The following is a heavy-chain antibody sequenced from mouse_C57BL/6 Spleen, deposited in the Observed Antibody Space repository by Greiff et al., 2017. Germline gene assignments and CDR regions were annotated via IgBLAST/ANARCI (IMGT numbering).Heavy chain of an antibody. CDR1: GYTFTDYY. V-gene: IGHV1-26*01. CDR3: ARDYYGSSWFAY. CDR2: INPNNGGT. Sequence: EVQLQQSGPELVKPGASVKISCKASGYTFTDYYMNWVKQSHGKSLEWIGDINPNNGGTSYNQKFKGKATLTVDKSSSTAYMALRSLTSEDSAVYYCARDYYGSSWFAYWGQGTLVTVSA. D-gene: IGHD1-1*01. J-gene: IGHJ3*01.